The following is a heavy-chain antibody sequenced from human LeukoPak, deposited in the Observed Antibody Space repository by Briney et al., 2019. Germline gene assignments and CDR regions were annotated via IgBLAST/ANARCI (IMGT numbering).Heavy chain of an antibody. CDR1: GYSFTSYW. V-gene: IGHV5-51*01. J-gene: IGHJ4*02. CDR2: IYPGVSDT. D-gene: IGHD6-19*01. Sequence: GESLKISCKVSGYSFTSYWIGWVRPMPGKGLEWMGIIYPGVSDTRYSPSFQGQVTISADKSSSTTYLQWSTLKASDTAMYYCARPYSTGWYPFDYWGQGTLVTVSS. CDR3: ARPYSTGWYPFDY.